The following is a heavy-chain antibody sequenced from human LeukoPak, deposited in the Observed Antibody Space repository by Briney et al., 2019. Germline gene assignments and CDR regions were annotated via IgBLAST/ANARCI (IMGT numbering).Heavy chain of an antibody. D-gene: IGHD3-10*01. CDR2: VSDTGDRT. CDR1: GFTFTTYA. CDR3: AQGGGSGFDN. J-gene: IGHJ4*02. Sequence: GGSLRLSCAASGFTFTTYAMSWVRQAPGKGLEWVSSVSDTGDRTYYADSVKGRFTISRDNSKNTLYLHMESLRADDTAVYYCAQGGGSGFDNWGQGTLVTVSS. V-gene: IGHV3-23*01.